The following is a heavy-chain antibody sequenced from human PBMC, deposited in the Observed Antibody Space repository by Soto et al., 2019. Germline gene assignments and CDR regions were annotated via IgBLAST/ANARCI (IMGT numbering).Heavy chain of an antibody. D-gene: IGHD6-6*01. J-gene: IGHJ5*02. CDR2: IYHSGST. V-gene: IGHV4-4*03. CDR3: ARSYSSSPRHNWFDP. CDR1: SGSISSSNW. Sequence: PETLSLTCAVSSGSISSSNWWSWVRQPPGKGLEWIGEIYHSGSTNYNPSLKSRVTISVDKSKNQFSLKLSSVTAADTAVYYCARSYSSSPRHNWFDPWGQGTLVTVSS.